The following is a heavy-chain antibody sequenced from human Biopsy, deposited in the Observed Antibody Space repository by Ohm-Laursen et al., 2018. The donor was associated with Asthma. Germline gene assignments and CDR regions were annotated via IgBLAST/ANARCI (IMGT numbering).Heavy chain of an antibody. Sequence: SLRLSCSASGFTFSDHGMHWVRQAPGKGLEWVAVIWYDGGKKDYADSVKGRFIISRDNSKNTLYLQMNSLRAEDTAVYYCARDIVATMIGYYYYGMDVWGQGTTVTVSS. CDR3: ARDIVATMIGYYYYGMDV. J-gene: IGHJ6*02. V-gene: IGHV3-33*01. CDR2: IWYDGGKK. CDR1: GFTFSDHG. D-gene: IGHD5-12*01.